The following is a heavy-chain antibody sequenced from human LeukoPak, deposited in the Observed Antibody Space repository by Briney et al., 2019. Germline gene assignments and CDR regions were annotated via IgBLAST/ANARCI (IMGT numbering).Heavy chain of an antibody. CDR3: AAGGGYSYGSVDY. CDR2: IYYSGST. D-gene: IGHD5-18*01. J-gene: IGHJ4*02. Sequence: SETLSLTCTVSGGSISSSSYYWGWIRQPPGKGLEWIGSIYYSGSTYYNPSLKSRVTISVDTSKNQFSLKLSSVTAADTAVYYCAAGGGYSYGSVDYWGQGTLVTVSS. V-gene: IGHV4-39*07. CDR1: GGSISSSSYY.